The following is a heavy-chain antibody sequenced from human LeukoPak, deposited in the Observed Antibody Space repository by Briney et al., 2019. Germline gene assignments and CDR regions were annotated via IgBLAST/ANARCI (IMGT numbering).Heavy chain of an antibody. Sequence: GGSLRLSCAASGFTFSSYAMSWVRQAPGKGLEWVSAISGGGGSTYYADSVKGRFTISRDNSKNTLDLQMNSLRAEDTAVYYCAKDQGLKVVPSEGFDYWGQGTLVTVSS. D-gene: IGHD3-22*01. CDR3: AKDQGLKVVPSEGFDY. J-gene: IGHJ4*02. CDR2: ISGGGGST. CDR1: GFTFSSYA. V-gene: IGHV3-23*01.